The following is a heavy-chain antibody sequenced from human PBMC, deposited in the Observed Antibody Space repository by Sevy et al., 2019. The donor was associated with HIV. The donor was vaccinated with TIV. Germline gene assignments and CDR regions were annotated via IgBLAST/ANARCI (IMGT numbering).Heavy chain of an antibody. CDR1: GGSISSGGYY. Sequence: SETLSLTCTVSGGSISSGGYYWSWIRQHPGKGLEWIGYIYYSGSTYYNPSLKSRVTISVDTSKNQFSLKLSSVTAADTAVYYCARGGGYCSGGRCYSLDYYYYMDVWGKGTTVTVSS. CDR2: IYYSGST. J-gene: IGHJ6*03. V-gene: IGHV4-31*03. CDR3: ARGGGYCSGGRCYSLDYYYYMDV. D-gene: IGHD2-15*01.